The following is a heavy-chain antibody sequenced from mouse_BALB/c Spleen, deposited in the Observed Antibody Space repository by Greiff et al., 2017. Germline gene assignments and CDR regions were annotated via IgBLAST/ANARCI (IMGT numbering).Heavy chain of an antibody. CDR2: INSNGGST. CDR3: AREGPYGNYDYFDY. CDR1: GFTFSSYG. J-gene: IGHJ2*01. Sequence: EVKVVESGGGLVQPGGSLKLSCAASGFTFSSYGMSWVRQTPDKRLELVATINSNGGSTYYPDSVKGRFTISRDNAKNTLYLQMSSLKSEDTAMYYCAREGPYGNYDYFDYWGQGTTRTVSS. D-gene: IGHD2-1*01. V-gene: IGHV5-6-3*01.